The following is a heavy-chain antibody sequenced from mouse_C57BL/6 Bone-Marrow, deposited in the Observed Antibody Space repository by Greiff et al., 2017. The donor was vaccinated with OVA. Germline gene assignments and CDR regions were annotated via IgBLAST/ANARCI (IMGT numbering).Heavy chain of an antibody. CDR1: GFSLTSYA. D-gene: IGHD1-1*01. CDR3: ARKGYYYGSRGGFDYAMDY. J-gene: IGHJ4*01. Sequence: QVQLQQSGPGLVAPSQSLSITCTVSGFSLTSYAISWVRQPPGKGLEWLGVIWTGGGTNYKSALKSRLSISKDNSKSQVFLKMNSLQTDDTARYYCARKGYYYGSRGGFDYAMDYWGQGTSVTVSS. V-gene: IGHV2-9-1*01. CDR2: IWTGGGT.